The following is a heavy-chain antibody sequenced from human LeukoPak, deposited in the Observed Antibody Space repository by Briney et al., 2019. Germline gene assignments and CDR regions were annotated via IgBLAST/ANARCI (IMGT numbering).Heavy chain of an antibody. CDR3: ARGSFDGSGNPNAFDI. CDR1: GGTFSSYA. D-gene: IGHD3-10*01. Sequence: SVKVSCKASGGTFSSYAISWVRQAAGQGLEWMGGIIPIFGTANYAQKFQGRVTITADKSTSTAYMELSSLRSEDTAVYYCARGSFDGSGNPNAFDIWGQGTMVTVSS. V-gene: IGHV1-69*06. CDR2: IIPIFGTA. J-gene: IGHJ3*02.